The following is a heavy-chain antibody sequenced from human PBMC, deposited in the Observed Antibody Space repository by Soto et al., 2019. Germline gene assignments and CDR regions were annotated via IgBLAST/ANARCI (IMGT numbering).Heavy chain of an antibody. CDR3: ARDQYCGGDCYLYYFDY. D-gene: IGHD2-21*02. Sequence: SVKVSCKASGGTFSSYAISWVRQAPGQGLEWMGGIIPIFGTANYAQKFQGRVTITADESTSTAYMELSSLRSEDTAVYYCARDQYCGGDCYLYYFDYWGQGILVTVSS. J-gene: IGHJ4*02. V-gene: IGHV1-69*13. CDR1: GGTFSSYA. CDR2: IIPIFGTA.